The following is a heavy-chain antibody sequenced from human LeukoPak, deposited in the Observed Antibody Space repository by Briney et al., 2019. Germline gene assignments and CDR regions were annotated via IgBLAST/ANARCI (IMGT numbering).Heavy chain of an antibody. D-gene: IGHD3-9*01. CDR3: ARTGEWYYDILTGYYNPAVFDY. CDR1: GGSISGYY. Sequence: SETLSLTCTVSGGSISGYYWSWIRQPPGKGLEWIGYIYYSGSTNYNPSLKSRVTISVDTSKNQFSLKLSSVTAADTAVYYCARTGEWYYDILTGYYNPAVFDYWGQGTLVTVSS. J-gene: IGHJ4*02. CDR2: IYYSGST. V-gene: IGHV4-59*01.